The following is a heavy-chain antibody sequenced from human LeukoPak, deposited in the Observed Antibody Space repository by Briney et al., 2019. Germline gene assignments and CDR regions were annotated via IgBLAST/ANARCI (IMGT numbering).Heavy chain of an antibody. V-gene: IGHV3-11*04. CDR2: ISSSGSTI. D-gene: IGHD6-19*01. CDR1: GFTFSDYY. J-gene: IGHJ4*02. CDR3: ARDQTAVAGFDY. Sequence: GGSLRLSCAASGFTFSDYYMSWIRQAPGKRLEWVSYISSSGSTIYYADSVKGRFTISRDNAKNSLHLQMNSLRAEDTAVYYCARDQTAVAGFDYWGQGTLVTVSS.